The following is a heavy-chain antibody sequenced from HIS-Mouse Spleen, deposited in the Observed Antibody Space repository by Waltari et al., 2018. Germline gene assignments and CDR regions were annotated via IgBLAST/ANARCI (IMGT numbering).Heavy chain of an antibody. J-gene: IGHJ4*02. D-gene: IGHD6-19*01. V-gene: IGHV2-70*15. Sequence: QVTLRESGPALVKPTQTLTLTCPFSGFSLSTSGMCVSWIRQPPGKALEWLARIDWDDDKYYSTSLKSRRTISKDTCKNQVVLTMTNMDPVDTATYYCARIAEGYSSGWYAFDYWGKGTLVTVSS. CDR2: IDWDDDK. CDR3: ARIAEGYSSGWYAFDY. CDR1: GFSLSTSGMC.